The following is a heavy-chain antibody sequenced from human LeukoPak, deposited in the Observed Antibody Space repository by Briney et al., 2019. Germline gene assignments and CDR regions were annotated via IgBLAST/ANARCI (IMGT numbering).Heavy chain of an antibody. CDR2: ISDSGGST. Sequence: PGGSLRLSCAASGFTFSSYALTWVRQAPGKGLEWVSTISDSGGSTYYADSVKGRFTISRVNSKNTLYLQMNSLRAEDTAVYYCAKGTSSAYPNDAFDIWGQGTMVTVSS. CDR3: AKGTSSAYPNDAFDI. V-gene: IGHV3-23*01. D-gene: IGHD3-22*01. CDR1: GFTFSSYA. J-gene: IGHJ3*02.